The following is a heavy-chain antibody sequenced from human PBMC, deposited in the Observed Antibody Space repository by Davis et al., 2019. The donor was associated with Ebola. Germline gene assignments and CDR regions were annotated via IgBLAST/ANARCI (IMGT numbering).Heavy chain of an antibody. CDR1: GYTFIAYY. J-gene: IGHJ6*02. CDR3: ARDIGSSSPDGMDV. V-gene: IGHV1-2*06. D-gene: IGHD6-13*01. CDR2: INPNSGGT. Sequence: AASVKVSCKASGYTFIAYYIQWVRQAPGQGLEWMGRINPNSGGTNYAQKFQGRVTMTRDTSTSTVYMELSSLRSEDTAVYYCARDIGSSSPDGMDVWGQGTTVTVSS.